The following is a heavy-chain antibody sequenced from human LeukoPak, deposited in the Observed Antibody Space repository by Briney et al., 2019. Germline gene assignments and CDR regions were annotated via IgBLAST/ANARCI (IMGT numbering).Heavy chain of an antibody. CDR1: GYTFTNNY. V-gene: IGHV1-46*01. J-gene: IGHJ4*02. Sequence: ASVKVSCKASGYTFTNNYSHWVRQAPGQGLEWMGMIYPRDGSTSYAQNFQGRVTVTRDTSTTTVHMELRGLRSEDTAVYYCARDQEGFDYWGQGTVVTVSS. CDR3: ARDQEGFDY. CDR2: IYPRDGST.